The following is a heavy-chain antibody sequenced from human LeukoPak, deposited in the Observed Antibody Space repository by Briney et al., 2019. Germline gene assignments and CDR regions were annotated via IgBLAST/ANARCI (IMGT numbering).Heavy chain of an antibody. CDR3: ARDLGYSSGSNY. V-gene: IGHV3-21*01. J-gene: IGHJ4*02. D-gene: IGHD6-19*01. Sequence: GGSLRLSCAASGFSFSSFSMNWVRQAPGKGLEWVSYISGGSSFTYYVDSVKGRFTISRDNAKNSLYLQTNSLRAEDTAVYYCARDLGYSSGSNYWGQGTRVTVSS. CDR1: GFSFSSFS. CDR2: ISGGSSFT.